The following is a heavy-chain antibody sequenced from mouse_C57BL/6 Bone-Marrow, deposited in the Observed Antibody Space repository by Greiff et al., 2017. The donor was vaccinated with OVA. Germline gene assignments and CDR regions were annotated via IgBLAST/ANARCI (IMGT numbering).Heavy chain of an antibody. CDR1: GFNIKDDY. CDR3: TTTAFPTVDY. D-gene: IGHD1-1*01. J-gene: IGHJ2*01. CDR2: IDPENGDT. Sequence: EVQLVESGAELVRPGASVKLSCTASGFNIKDDYMHWVKQRPEQGLEWIGWIDPENGDTEYASKFQGKATITADTSSNTAYLQLSSLTSEDTAVYYCTTTAFPTVDYWGQGTTLTVSS. V-gene: IGHV14-4*01.